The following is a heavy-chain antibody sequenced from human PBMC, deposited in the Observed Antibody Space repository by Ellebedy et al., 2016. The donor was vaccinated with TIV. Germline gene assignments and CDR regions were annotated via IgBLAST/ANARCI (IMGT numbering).Heavy chain of an antibody. CDR2: IKKDGNKK. V-gene: IGHV3-7*03. CDR1: GFTFSIYW. Sequence: PWGSLRLSCTASGFTFSIYWMSWVCQAPGKGLEWVANIKKDGNKKYYADSVERRFTISRDTAKNSLSLQMNSLRAEDTAVYYCARGNREYNSGFSFDYWGQGTLVTVSS. CDR3: ARGNREYNSGFSFDY. D-gene: IGHD6-19*01. J-gene: IGHJ4*02.